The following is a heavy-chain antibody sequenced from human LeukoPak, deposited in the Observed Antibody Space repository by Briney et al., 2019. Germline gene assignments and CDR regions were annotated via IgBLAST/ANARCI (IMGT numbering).Heavy chain of an antibody. CDR2: INSDGSNT. CDR3: ARPRGSGSGSYYDF. D-gene: IGHD3-10*01. J-gene: IGHJ4*02. Sequence: PGGSLRLSRAASGFTFSTYWMHWVRQAPGKGLVWVSRINSDGSNTNYADSVKGRFTISRDNAKNTLYLQMNSLRAEDTAVYYCARPRGSGSGSYYDFWGQGTLVTVSS. CDR1: GFTFSTYW. V-gene: IGHV3-74*01.